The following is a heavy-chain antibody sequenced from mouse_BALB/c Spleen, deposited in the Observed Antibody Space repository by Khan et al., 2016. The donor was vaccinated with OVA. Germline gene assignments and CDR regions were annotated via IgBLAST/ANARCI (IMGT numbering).Heavy chain of an antibody. V-gene: IGHV1-4*01. Sequence: QVQLKQSGAELARPGASVKMSCKASGYIFANYMMHWVKQRPGQGLEWIGDINPSSGYNNYNQKFKDTATLTADKSSSTAYMQLSSLTSEDSAVYDCARGGYGSVGYGGQGTLVTVAA. CDR2: INPSSGYN. D-gene: IGHD1-1*01. J-gene: IGHJ3*01. CDR3: ARGGYGSVGY. CDR1: GYIFANYM.